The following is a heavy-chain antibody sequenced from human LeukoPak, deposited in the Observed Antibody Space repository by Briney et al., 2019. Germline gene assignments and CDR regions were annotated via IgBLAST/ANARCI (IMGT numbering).Heavy chain of an antibody. V-gene: IGHV6-1*01. J-gene: IGHJ4*02. D-gene: IGHD6-13*01. Sequence: SQSLSVTCTISGDSVSSKNGAWNWIRQSPSRGLEWLGRTYYRSKWYSDYAVSIQGRISIDPDTSKNQFSLHLYSVTPDDTAVYYCARDVGTSSWYTFDYWGQGTLVTVSS. CDR2: TYYRSKWYS. CDR3: ARDVGTSSWYTFDY. CDR1: GDSVSSKNGA.